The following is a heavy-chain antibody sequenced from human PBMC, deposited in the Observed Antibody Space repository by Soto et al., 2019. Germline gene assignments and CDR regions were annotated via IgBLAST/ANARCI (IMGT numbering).Heavy chain of an antibody. CDR2: IYYSGST. CDR3: ARDTYYGSGSYYYNWFDP. D-gene: IGHD3-10*01. Sequence: SETLSLTCTVSGGSISSYYWSWIRQPPGKGLEWIGYIYYSGSTNYNPSLKSRVTISVDTSKNQFSLKLSSVTAADTAVYYCARDTYYGSGSYYYNWFDPWGQGTLVTVSS. J-gene: IGHJ5*02. V-gene: IGHV4-59*01. CDR1: GGSISSYY.